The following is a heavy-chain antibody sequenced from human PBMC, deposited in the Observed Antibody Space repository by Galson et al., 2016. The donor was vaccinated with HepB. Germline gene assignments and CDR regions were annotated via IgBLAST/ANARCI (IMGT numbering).Heavy chain of an antibody. CDR1: GFTVSSNY. D-gene: IGHD2-8*02. Sequence: SLRLSCAASGFTVSSNYMSWVRQAPGKGLEWVSVVYSSGNTYYAGSVKGQFTISRDNSKNTLYLQMNSLRAEDTAVYYCARGTGGKYCYGMDVWGQGTTVTVPS. V-gene: IGHV3-53*01. CDR2: VYSSGNT. J-gene: IGHJ6*02. CDR3: ARGTGGKYCYGMDV.